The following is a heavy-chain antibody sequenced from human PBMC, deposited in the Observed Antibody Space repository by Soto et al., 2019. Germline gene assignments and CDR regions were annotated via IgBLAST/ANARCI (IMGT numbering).Heavy chain of an antibody. D-gene: IGHD1-26*01. Sequence: GGSLRLSCAASGFTVTSNYMSWVRQAPGKGLEWVSIIYRGGTTYYADSVKGRFTITRDNSKNTLYLQMNSLRAEDTALYYCAGGGTYELFDYWGQGTLVTVSS. CDR1: GFTVTSNY. V-gene: IGHV3-53*01. J-gene: IGHJ4*02. CDR2: IYRGGTT. CDR3: AGGGTYELFDY.